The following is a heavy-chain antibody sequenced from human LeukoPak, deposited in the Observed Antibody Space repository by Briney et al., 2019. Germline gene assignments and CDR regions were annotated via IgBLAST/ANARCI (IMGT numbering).Heavy chain of an antibody. Sequence: GGSLRLSCAASGFTFDDYAMHWVRQAPGKGLEWVSGISWNSGSIGYADSVKGRFTISRDNAKNSLYLQMNSLRAEDTAVYYCAKHTNSGIDYWGQGTLVTVSS. CDR1: GFTFDDYA. J-gene: IGHJ4*02. D-gene: IGHD3-10*01. CDR3: AKHTNSGIDY. V-gene: IGHV3-9*01. CDR2: ISWNSGSI.